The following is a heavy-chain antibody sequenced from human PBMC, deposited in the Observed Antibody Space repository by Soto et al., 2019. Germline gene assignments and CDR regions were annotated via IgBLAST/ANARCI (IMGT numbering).Heavy chain of an antibody. J-gene: IGHJ5*02. Sequence: EVQLLESGGGLVEPGGSLRLSCAASGFPFSSYAMGWVRQTPGKGLEWVSDISGSGGTTSYADSVKGRFTISRDNSKNSLYLQMNSLRADDTGIYYCAREKSQWLLIGNWFDPWGQGTQVTVSS. CDR3: AREKSQWLLIGNWFDP. D-gene: IGHD6-19*01. V-gene: IGHV3-23*01. CDR2: ISGSGGTT. CDR1: GFPFSSYA.